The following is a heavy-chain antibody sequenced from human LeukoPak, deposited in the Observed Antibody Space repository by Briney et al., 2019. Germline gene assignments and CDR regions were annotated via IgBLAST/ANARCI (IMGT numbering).Heavy chain of an antibody. J-gene: IGHJ4*02. Sequence: PGGSLRLSCAASGFTFSSYAMSWVRQAPGKGLEWVANIKQDGSEKYYVDSVKGRFTISRDNAKNSLYLQMNSLRAEDTAVYYCARDSSSWYGFDYWGQGTLVTVSS. CDR2: IKQDGSEK. CDR1: GFTFSSYA. D-gene: IGHD6-13*01. CDR3: ARDSSSWYGFDY. V-gene: IGHV3-7*01.